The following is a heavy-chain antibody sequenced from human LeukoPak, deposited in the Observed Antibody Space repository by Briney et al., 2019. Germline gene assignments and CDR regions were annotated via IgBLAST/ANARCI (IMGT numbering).Heavy chain of an antibody. V-gene: IGHV3-74*01. J-gene: IGHJ4*02. D-gene: IGHD1/OR15-1a*01. Sequence: GGSLRLSCAASGFTFSSYWMHWVRQAPGKGLVWVSRINSDGSSTSYADSVKGRFTISRDNAKNSLYLQMNSLRAEDTALYYCAKQGKLLHYFDYWGQGTLVTVSS. CDR1: GFTFSSYW. CDR2: INSDGSST. CDR3: AKQGKLLHYFDY.